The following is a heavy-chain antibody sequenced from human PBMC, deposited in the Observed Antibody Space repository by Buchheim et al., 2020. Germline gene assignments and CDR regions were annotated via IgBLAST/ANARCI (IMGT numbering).Heavy chain of an antibody. CDR3: ARDTLTIFGVVIGHYYGMDV. CDR1: GGSISSGDYY. Sequence: QVQLQESGPGLVKPSQTLSLTCTVSGGSISSGDYYWSWIRQPPGKGLEWIGYIYYSGSTYYNPSLKSRVTISVDTSKNQFSLKLSSVTAADTAVYYCARDTLTIFGVVIGHYYGMDVWGQGTT. V-gene: IGHV4-30-4*01. CDR2: IYYSGST. J-gene: IGHJ6*02. D-gene: IGHD3-3*01.